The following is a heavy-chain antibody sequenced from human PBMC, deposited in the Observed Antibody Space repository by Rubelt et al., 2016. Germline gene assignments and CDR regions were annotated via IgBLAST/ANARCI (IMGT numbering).Heavy chain of an antibody. J-gene: IGHJ4*02. CDR1: GFTLSDYY. D-gene: IGHD2-15*01. CDR3: ARDLLF. Sequence: QVQLVESGGGLVKPGGSLRLSCAASGFTLSDYYMSWIRQAPGKGLEWISYISGGSTYPTYQASVKGRFTVSRDNSKNSLYLQMNSLRDEDTAVYYCARDLLFGGQGTLVTVSS. V-gene: IGHV3-11*06. CDR2: ISGGSTYP.